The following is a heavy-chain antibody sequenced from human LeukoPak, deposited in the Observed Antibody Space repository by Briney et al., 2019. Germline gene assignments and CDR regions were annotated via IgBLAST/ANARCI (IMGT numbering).Heavy chain of an antibody. V-gene: IGHV4-59*12. CDR2: IFYSGST. CDR3: AKSNGYGLIDI. J-gene: IGHJ3*02. CDR1: GDFITAYY. D-gene: IGHD3-10*01. Sequence: SETLSLTCTVSGDFITAYYWGWIRQPPGKGLEWIGNIFYSGSTYYGPSLKSRLTISLDTSRNQFSLKLNSVTAADTDVYYCAKSNGYGLIDIWGQGTMVTVSS.